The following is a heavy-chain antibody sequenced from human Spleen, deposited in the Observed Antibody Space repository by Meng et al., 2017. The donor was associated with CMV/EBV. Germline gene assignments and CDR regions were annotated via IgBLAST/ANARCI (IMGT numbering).Heavy chain of an antibody. D-gene: IGHD3-10*01. CDR3: TGGLGSYFKYFDY. CDR1: GFTFSSYG. J-gene: IGHJ4*02. CDR2: IRYDGSNK. Sequence: GGSLRLSCAASGFTFSSYGMHWVRQAPGKGLEWVAFIRYDGSNKYYADSVKGRFTISRDNSKNTLYLQMNSLRAEDTAVYYCTGGLGSYFKYFDYWGQGTLVTVSS. V-gene: IGHV3-30*02.